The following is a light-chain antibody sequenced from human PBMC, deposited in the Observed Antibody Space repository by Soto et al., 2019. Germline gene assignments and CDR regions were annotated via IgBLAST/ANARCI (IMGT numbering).Light chain of an antibody. J-gene: IGKJ1*01. V-gene: IGKV1-39*01. CDR1: QDIGNF. CDR3: QQSSRTPWT. CDR2: DAS. Sequence: DVQMTQSPSTLSASVGDRVTISCRTSQDIGNFLAWYQHKPGKAPKLLIYDASTLQTGVPSRFSGSGSGTDFTLTISSLQPEDFATYYCQQSSRTPWTFGQGTKVDIK.